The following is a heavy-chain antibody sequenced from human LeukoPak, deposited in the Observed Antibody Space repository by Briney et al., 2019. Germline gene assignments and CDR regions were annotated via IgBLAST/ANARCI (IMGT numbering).Heavy chain of an antibody. J-gene: IGHJ6*03. CDR1: GYTFTSYD. V-gene: IGHV1-8*01. D-gene: IGHD4-23*01. CDR2: MNPNSGNT. CDR3: ARGLGNPGGRYYYYYYMDV. Sequence: ASVKVSCKASGYTFTSYDINWVRQATGQGLEWMGWMNPNSGNTGYAQKFQGRVTMTRNTSISTAYMELSSLRSEDTAVYYCARGLGNPGGRYYYYYYMDVWGKGTTVTVSS.